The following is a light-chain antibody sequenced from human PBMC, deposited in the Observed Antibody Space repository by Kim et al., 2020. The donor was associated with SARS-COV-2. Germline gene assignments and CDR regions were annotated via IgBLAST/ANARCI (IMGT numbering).Light chain of an antibody. CDR3: QSYDNSLSVLYV. J-gene: IGLJ1*01. Sequence: VTISCTRSSSNIGAGYDVHWYQQLPGTAPKLLIYGNNNRPSGVPDRFSGSKSGTSASLAITGLQAEDEADYYCQSYDNSLSVLYVFGTGTKVTVL. V-gene: IGLV1-40*01. CDR1: SSNIGAGYD. CDR2: GNN.